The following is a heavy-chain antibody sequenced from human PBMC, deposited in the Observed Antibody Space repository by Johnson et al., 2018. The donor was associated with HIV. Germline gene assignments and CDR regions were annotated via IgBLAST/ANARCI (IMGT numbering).Heavy chain of an antibody. CDR3: ARERFSDMLTGYHAFDG. D-gene: IGHD3-9*01. J-gene: IGHJ3*01. CDR2: ISYDGGNK. Sequence: QVQLVESGGGVVQAGKSLRLSCAASGFIFSGFGLHWVRQAPGKGLEWVASISYDGGNKYYADSVRGRITISRDNSKNILYLQMNSLRPEDTAVYYCARERFSDMLTGYHAFDGWGQGTMVTVSS. CDR1: GFIFSGFG. V-gene: IGHV3-30*03.